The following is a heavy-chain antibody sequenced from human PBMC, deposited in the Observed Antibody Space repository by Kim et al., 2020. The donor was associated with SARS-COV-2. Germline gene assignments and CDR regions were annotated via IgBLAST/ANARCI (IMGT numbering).Heavy chain of an antibody. CDR2: IRWNSGSI. CDR3: AKGVVVVAGDWFDP. V-gene: IGHV3-9*01. D-gene: IGHD2-15*01. Sequence: GGSLRLSCAASGFTFDDYAMHWVRQAPGKGLEWVSGIRWNSGSIGYADSVKGRFTISRDNAKNSLYLQMNSLRAEDTALYYCAKGVVVVAGDWFDPWGQGTLVTVSS. J-gene: IGHJ5*02. CDR1: GFTFDDYA.